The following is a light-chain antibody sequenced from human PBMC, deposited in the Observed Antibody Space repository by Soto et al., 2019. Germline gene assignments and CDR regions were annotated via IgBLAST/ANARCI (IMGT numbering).Light chain of an antibody. CDR1: QGINNY. CDR3: EKYNCVSRT. Sequence: DIRMTHSPPSLSASVGDKITITCRASQGINNYLAWYQQKPGEVPKLLIYAASTLQSGVSSRFSGCGSGTVFNLSNTGLQPEDVGYYYGEKYNCVSRTVGKGTKVYIK. J-gene: IGKJ1*01. CDR2: AAS. V-gene: IGKV1-27*01.